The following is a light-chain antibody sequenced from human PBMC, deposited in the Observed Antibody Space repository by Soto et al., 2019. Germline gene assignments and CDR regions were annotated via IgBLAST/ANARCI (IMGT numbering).Light chain of an antibody. CDR2: AVS. CDR1: SSDIGAFNY. J-gene: IGLJ1*01. V-gene: IGLV2-14*01. CDR3: CSYASSSTYV. Sequence: SALTQPASVSGSPGQSITISCTGTSSDIGAFNYVSWYQQHPGKAPKLIIYAVSNRPSGVSERFSGSKSDSTASLSISGLQAEDEADYYCCSYASSSTYVFGPGTKVTVL.